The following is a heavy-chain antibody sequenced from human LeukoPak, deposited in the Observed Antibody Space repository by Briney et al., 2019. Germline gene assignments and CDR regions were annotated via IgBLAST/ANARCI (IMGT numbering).Heavy chain of an antibody. Sequence: ASVKVSCKASGYTFTSYYMHWVRQAPGQGLEWMGIINPSGGSTSCAQKFQGRVTMTRDTSTSTVYMELSSLRSEDTAVYYCARDRVELMGNSGYERYFDYWGQGTLVTVSS. J-gene: IGHJ4*02. CDR2: INPSGGST. V-gene: IGHV1-46*01. CDR3: ARDRVELMGNSGYERYFDY. D-gene: IGHD5-12*01. CDR1: GYTFTSYY.